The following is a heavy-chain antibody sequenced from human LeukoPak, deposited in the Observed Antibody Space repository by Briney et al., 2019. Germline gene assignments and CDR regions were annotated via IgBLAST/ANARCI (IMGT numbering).Heavy chain of an antibody. CDR3: ARAAYDSSGYLTL. J-gene: IGHJ4*02. Sequence: PGGSLRLSCAASGFTFSSYAMSWVRQAPGKGLEWVAVIWYDGSNKYHADSVKGRFTISRDNSKNKLYLQMNSLRAEDTAVYYCARAAYDSSGYLTLWGQGTLVTVSS. V-gene: IGHV3-33*08. D-gene: IGHD3-22*01. CDR2: IWYDGSNK. CDR1: GFTFSSYA.